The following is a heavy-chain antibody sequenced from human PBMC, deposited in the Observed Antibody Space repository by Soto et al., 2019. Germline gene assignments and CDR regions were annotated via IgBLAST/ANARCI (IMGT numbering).Heavy chain of an antibody. Sequence: QVQLVESGGGVVQPGRSLRLSCAASGLTFSSYGMHWVRQAPGKGLEWVAVISYDGSNKYYADSVKGRFTISRDNSKNTLYLQMNSLRAEDTAVYYCAKDLTMIVVVISWGAFDIWGQGTMVTVSS. J-gene: IGHJ3*02. CDR2: ISYDGSNK. D-gene: IGHD3-22*01. CDR1: GLTFSSYG. CDR3: AKDLTMIVVVISWGAFDI. V-gene: IGHV3-30*18.